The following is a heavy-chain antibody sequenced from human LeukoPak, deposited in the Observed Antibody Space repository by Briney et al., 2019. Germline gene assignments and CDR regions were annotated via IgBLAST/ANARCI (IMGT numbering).Heavy chain of an antibody. CDR1: GFTFSSYG. J-gene: IGHJ4*02. D-gene: IGHD4-17*01. Sequence: PGRSLRLSCAASGFTFSSYGMHWVRQAPGKGLEWVAVISYDGSNKYYADSVKGRFTISRDNSKNTLYLQMNSLRAEDTAVYYCAKGPQVVVVYGDPKFDYWGQGTLVTVSS. CDR3: AKGPQVVVVYGDPKFDY. V-gene: IGHV3-30*18. CDR2: ISYDGSNK.